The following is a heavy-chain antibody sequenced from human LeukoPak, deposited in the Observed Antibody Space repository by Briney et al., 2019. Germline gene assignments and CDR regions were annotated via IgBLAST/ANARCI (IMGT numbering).Heavy chain of an antibody. Sequence: SETLSLTCTVSGGSISSYYWSWIRQPPGKGLEWIGYIYSSGSTNYNPSLNSRVTISVDTSKNQFSLKLTSVTAADTAVYYCASTTTTYYSYFYYYMGVWGKGTTVTVS. CDR2: IYSSGST. CDR1: GGSISSYY. J-gene: IGHJ6*03. CDR3: ASTTTTYYSYFYYYMGV. D-gene: IGHD4-17*01. V-gene: IGHV4-4*09.